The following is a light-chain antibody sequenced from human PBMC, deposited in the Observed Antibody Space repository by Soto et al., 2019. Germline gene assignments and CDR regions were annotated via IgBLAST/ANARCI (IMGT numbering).Light chain of an antibody. V-gene: IGKV1-33*01. Sequence: DIQMTQSPSSLSASVGDRVTITCQASQDISNYLNWYQQKPGKAPKLLIYDASNLETGVPSRFSGSGTGTDFTFAISTLQPEDIATYYCQQYDKLPPYTFVQGTKLEIK. CDR1: QDISNY. CDR2: DAS. CDR3: QQYDKLPPYT. J-gene: IGKJ2*01.